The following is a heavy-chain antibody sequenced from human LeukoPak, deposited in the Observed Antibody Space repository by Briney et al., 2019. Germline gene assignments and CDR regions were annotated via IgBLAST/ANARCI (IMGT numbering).Heavy chain of an antibody. J-gene: IGHJ4*02. CDR3: ARDIYGGHDY. CDR2: INQDGSEK. D-gene: IGHD2-21*01. V-gene: IGHV3-7*04. CDR1: GFTFSNHW. Sequence: PGGSLRLSCAASGFTFSNHWMSWVRQAPRKGLEWVANINQDGSEKSYVDSVEGRFTISRDNAKKSLYLHVNSLRAEDTAVYYCARDIYGGHDYWGQGTLLTVSS.